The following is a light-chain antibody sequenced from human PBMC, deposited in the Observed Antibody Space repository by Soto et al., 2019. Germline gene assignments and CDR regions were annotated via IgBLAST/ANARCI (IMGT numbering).Light chain of an antibody. CDR1: QSISSY. J-gene: IGKJ2*01. Sequence: DIQMTQSPSSLSASVGARVTITCRASQSISSYLNWYQQKPGKAPQLLIYAAASLQSGVPSRFSGSGSGTYFTLTISSLQPEDFATYYCQQSYSTPPTFGQGTKLEIK. CDR2: AAA. V-gene: IGKV1-39*01. CDR3: QQSYSTPPT.